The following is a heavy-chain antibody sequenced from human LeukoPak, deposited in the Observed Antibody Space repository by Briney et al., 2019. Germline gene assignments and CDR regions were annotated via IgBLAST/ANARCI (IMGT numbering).Heavy chain of an antibody. V-gene: IGHV1-46*01. J-gene: IGHJ2*01. CDR2: INPSGGST. CDR3: ARNGYYADYVGPNLDL. Sequence: ASVKVSCKASGYTFTSYYMHWVRQAPGQGLEWMGIINPSGGSTSYAQKFQGRVTMTRDMSTSTVYMELSSLRSEDTAVYYCARNGYYADYVGPNLDLWGRGTLVIVSS. D-gene: IGHD4-17*01. CDR1: GYTFTSYY.